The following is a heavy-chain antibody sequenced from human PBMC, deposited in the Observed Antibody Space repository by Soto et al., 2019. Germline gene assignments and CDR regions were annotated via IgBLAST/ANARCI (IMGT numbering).Heavy chain of an antibody. CDR3: ARIFGVPRGRLSDSMDV. Sequence: QVQLVQSGAEEKKPGASVKVSCKASGYTFTSYAMHWVRQAPGQRLEWMGWINAGNGNTKYSQKFQGRVTITRDTSASTADMELSSLRSEDTAVYYCARIFGVPRGRLSDSMDVWGQGTTVTVSS. D-gene: IGHD3-3*01. CDR2: INAGNGNT. CDR1: GYTFTSYA. J-gene: IGHJ6*02. V-gene: IGHV1-3*05.